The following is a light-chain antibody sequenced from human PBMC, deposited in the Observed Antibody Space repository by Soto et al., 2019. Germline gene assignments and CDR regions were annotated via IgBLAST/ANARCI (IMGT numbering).Light chain of an antibody. V-gene: IGKV1-9*01. CDR3: QQLNSYPRT. J-gene: IGKJ1*01. CDR1: HGISSN. Sequence: IQLIQSPHSLFATVLYSVTSTFQASHGISSNFASHQHKPRKDPKLLIYAASTLQSGVPSRFSGSGSGTDFTHTISSLQPEDFATYYCQQLNSYPRTFGQGTKVDIK. CDR2: AAS.